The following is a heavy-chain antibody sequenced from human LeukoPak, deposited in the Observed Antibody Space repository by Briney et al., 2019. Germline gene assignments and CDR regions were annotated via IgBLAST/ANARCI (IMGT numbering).Heavy chain of an antibody. D-gene: IGHD2-15*01. J-gene: IGHJ4*02. Sequence: PSQTLSLTCTVFGGSISSGGYYWSWIRQHPGKGLEWIGYIYYSGSAYYNPSLKSRVTISVDTSKNQFSLKLSSVTAADTAVYYCARRGYSNYFDYWGQGTLVTVSS. CDR1: GGSISSGGYY. CDR3: ARRGYSNYFDY. V-gene: IGHV4-31*03. CDR2: IYYSGSA.